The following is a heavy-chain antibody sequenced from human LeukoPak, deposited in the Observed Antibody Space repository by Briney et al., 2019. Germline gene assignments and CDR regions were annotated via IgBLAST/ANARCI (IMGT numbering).Heavy chain of an antibody. CDR3: ARAWGGYCGSTSCYQANNWFDP. J-gene: IGHJ5*02. D-gene: IGHD2-2*01. CDR2: IYTRGST. Sequence: SETLSLTCTVSGYSISSGSYYWRWIRQPAGKGLEWIGRIYTRGSTNYNPSLNSRLTISVDTSKNQFSLKLNSVTAADTAVYYCARAWGGYCGSTSCYQANNWFDPWGQGILVTVSS. V-gene: IGHV4-61*02. CDR1: GYSISSGSYY.